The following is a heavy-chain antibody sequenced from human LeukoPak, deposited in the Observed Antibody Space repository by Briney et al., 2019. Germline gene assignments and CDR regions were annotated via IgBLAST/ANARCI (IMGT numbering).Heavy chain of an antibody. CDR1: GDSISGYY. D-gene: IGHD3-10*01. Sequence: SETLSLTCSVSGDSISGYYWNWIRQSPEKGLEWIAYIRSSGSINYNPSLRSRATISLDTSKNQFSLKLSSVTAADTAVYYCARLGETMVRGVTEFDYWGQGTLVTVSS. V-gene: IGHV4-59*01. CDR2: IRSSGSI. CDR3: ARLGETMVRGVTEFDY. J-gene: IGHJ4*02.